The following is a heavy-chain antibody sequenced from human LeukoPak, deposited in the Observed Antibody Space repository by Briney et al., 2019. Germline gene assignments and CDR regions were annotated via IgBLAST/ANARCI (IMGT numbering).Heavy chain of an antibody. CDR3: ARDAELLTIPQGYFDY. CDR1: GFTFSSYG. Sequence: GGSLRLSCAASGFTFSSYGMHWVRQAPGKGLEWVAVIWYDGSNKYYADSVKGRFTISRDNSKNTLYPQMNSLRAEDTAVYYCARDAELLTIPQGYFDYWGQGTLVTVSS. J-gene: IGHJ4*02. CDR2: IWYDGSNK. D-gene: IGHD3-3*01. V-gene: IGHV3-33*01.